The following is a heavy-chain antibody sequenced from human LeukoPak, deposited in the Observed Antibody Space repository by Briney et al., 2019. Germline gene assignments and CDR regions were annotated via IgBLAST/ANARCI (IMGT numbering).Heavy chain of an antibody. J-gene: IGHJ4*02. CDR1: GGSISGYY. CDR3: ARGRGYDFWSNYYTFDY. CDR2: IYYSGST. V-gene: IGHV4-59*12. Sequence: SETLSLTCTVSGGSISGYYWSWIRQPPGKGLEWIGYIYYSGSTNYNPSLKSRVTISVDTSKNQFSLKLSSVTAADTAVYYCARGRGYDFWSNYYTFDYWGQGTLVTVSS. D-gene: IGHD3-3*01.